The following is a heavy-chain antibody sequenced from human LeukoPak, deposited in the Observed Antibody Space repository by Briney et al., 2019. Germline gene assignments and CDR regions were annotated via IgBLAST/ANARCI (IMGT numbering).Heavy chain of an antibody. CDR3: ARDPISAL. V-gene: IGHV4-4*07. D-gene: IGHD3-3*02. CDR1: GGTISSSS. CDR2: FYSSGST. Sequence: SETLSLTCTVSGGTISSSSWSWIRQPAGKGLEWIGRFYSSGSTNYNYNPSLKSRVTMSVDTSKNQFSLKLSSVTAADTAVYYCARDPISALWGQGTLVTVSS. J-gene: IGHJ4*02.